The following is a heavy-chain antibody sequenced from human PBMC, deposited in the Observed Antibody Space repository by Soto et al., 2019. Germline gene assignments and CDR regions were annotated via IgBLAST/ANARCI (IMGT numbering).Heavy chain of an antibody. D-gene: IGHD7-27*01. CDR1: GDSISNLDYF. CDR2: IYKSATT. CDR3: ARGRYCLTGRCFPNWFDS. J-gene: IGHJ5*01. Sequence: TLSLTCSVSGDSISNLDYFWAWIRQPPGQALEYIGYIYKSATTYYNPSFESRVAISVDTSKSQFSLNVTSVTAADTAVYFCARGRYCLTGRCFPNWFDSWGQGTLVTVSS. V-gene: IGHV4-30-4*01.